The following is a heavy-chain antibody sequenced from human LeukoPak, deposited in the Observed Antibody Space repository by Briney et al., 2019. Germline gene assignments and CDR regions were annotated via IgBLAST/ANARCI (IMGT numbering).Heavy chain of an antibody. V-gene: IGHV4-34*01. Sequence: PSETLSLTCAVYGGSFSGYYWSWIRQPPGKGLEWIGEINHSGSTNYNPSLKSRVTISVDTSKNQFSLKLSSVTAADTAVYYCARFAVARYYYYMDVWGKGTTVTISS. D-gene: IGHD6-19*01. J-gene: IGHJ6*03. CDR3: ARFAVARYYYYMDV. CDR1: GGSFSGYY. CDR2: INHSGST.